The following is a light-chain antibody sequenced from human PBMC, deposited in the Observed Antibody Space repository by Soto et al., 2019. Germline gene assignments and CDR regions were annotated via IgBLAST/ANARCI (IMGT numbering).Light chain of an antibody. J-gene: IGKJ2*01. Sequence: DIQMTQSPSSLSASVGDRVTITCRASQDISNFLNWNQQKQGKAPKLLIFDASDLETGVPSRFSGSGSGTHFTFSITSLQPEDVATYFCQQYHNLPSTFGQGTKVEL. CDR3: QQYHNLPST. V-gene: IGKV1-33*01. CDR2: DAS. CDR1: QDISNF.